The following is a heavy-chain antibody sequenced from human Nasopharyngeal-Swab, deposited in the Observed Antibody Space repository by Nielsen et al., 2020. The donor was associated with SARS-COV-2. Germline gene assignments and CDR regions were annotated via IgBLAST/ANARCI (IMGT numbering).Heavy chain of an antibody. V-gene: IGHV3-33*01. CDR3: ARGRYSGSYDY. Sequence: VRQAPGKGLEWVAVIWYDGSNKYYADSVKGRFTISRDNSKNTLYLQMNSLRAEDTAVYYCARGRYSGSYDYWGQGTLVTVSS. CDR2: IWYDGSNK. J-gene: IGHJ4*02. D-gene: IGHD1-26*01.